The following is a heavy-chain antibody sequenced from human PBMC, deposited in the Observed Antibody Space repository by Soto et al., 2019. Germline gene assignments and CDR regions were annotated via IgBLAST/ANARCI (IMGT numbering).Heavy chain of an antibody. J-gene: IGHJ4*02. CDR3: ARVGIVATILDF. D-gene: IGHD5-12*01. CDR2: IYPGDSET. CDR1: GYTFSSNW. V-gene: IGHV5-51*01. Sequence: PGESLKISCQTSGYTFSSNWIGWVRQMPGKGLEWMGIIYPGDSETRYSPSFQGQVTISADRSFSTAYLQWTSLQASDTAMYYCARVGIVATILDFWGQGTLVTVSS.